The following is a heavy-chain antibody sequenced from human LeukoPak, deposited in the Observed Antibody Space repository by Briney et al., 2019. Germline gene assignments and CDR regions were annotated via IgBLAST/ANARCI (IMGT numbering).Heavy chain of an antibody. V-gene: IGHV1-69*05. Sequence: GASVKVSCKASGGTFSSYAISWVRQAPGQGLEWMGGIIPIFGTANYAQKFQGRVTITTDESTSTAYMELSSLRSEDTAVYYCARDHSSGYHDAFDIWGQGTMVTVSS. CDR1: GGTFSSYA. CDR3: ARDHSSGYHDAFDI. D-gene: IGHD3-22*01. J-gene: IGHJ3*02. CDR2: IIPIFGTA.